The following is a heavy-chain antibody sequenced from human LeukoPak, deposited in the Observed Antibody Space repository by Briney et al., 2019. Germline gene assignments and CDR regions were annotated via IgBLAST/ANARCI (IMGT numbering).Heavy chain of an antibody. J-gene: IGHJ4*02. Sequence: SETLSLTCTVSGGSISSYYWSWIRQPPGKGLEWIGYIYYSGSTNYNPSLKSRVTISVDTSKNQFSLKLSSVTAADTAVYYCAGHDEGKDYWGQGTLVTVSS. CDR3: AGHDEGKDY. D-gene: IGHD3-10*01. CDR1: GGSISSYY. V-gene: IGHV4-59*08. CDR2: IYYSGST.